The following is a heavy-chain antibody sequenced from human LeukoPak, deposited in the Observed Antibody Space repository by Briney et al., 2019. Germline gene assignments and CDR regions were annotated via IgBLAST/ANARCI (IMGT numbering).Heavy chain of an antibody. V-gene: IGHV1-3*01. J-gene: IGHJ1*01. D-gene: IGHD3-22*01. Sequence: GASVKVSCKASGYTFTDYGMHWVRQAPGQRLEWMAWINAGNGNAKYSQKFQGRVTITRDTSASTAYMELSSLRSEDTAVYYCARVPLHDRNDYYYPHWGQRTVVTVSS. CDR1: GYTFTDYG. CDR2: INAGNGNA. CDR3: ARVPLHDRNDYYYPH.